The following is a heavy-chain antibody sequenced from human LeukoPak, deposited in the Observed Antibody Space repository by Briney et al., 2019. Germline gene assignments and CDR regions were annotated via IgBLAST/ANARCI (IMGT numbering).Heavy chain of an antibody. V-gene: IGHV1-69*13. CDR2: IIPIFGTA. D-gene: IGHD6-13*01. J-gene: IGHJ3*02. CDR1: GGTFSSYA. CDR3: ARKSSSWYLDAFDI. Sequence: GAPVKVSCKASGGTFSSYAISWVRQAPGQGLEWMGGIIPIFGTANYAQKFQGRVTITADESTSTAYMELSSLRSEDTAVYYCARKSSSWYLDAFDIWGQGTMVTVSS.